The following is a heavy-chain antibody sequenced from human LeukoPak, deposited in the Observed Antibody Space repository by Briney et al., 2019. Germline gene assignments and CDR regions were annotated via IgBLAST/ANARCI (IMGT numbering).Heavy chain of an antibody. J-gene: IGHJ4*02. Sequence: ASVKVSCKVSGYTLTELSMHWVRQAPGKGLEWMGGFDPEDGETIYAQKFQGRVTMTEDTSTDTAYMELSSLRSEDTAVYYRATVGADYGDYVGFDYWGQGTLVTVSS. V-gene: IGHV1-24*01. D-gene: IGHD4-17*01. CDR2: FDPEDGET. CDR1: GYTLTELS. CDR3: ATVGADYGDYVGFDY.